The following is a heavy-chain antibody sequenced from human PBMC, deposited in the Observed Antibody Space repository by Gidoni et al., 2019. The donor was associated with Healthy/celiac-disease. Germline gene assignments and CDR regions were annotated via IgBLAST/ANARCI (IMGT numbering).Heavy chain of an antibody. CDR1: GFPFSSYG. J-gene: IGHJ6*03. CDR2: ISYDGSNK. D-gene: IGHD6-13*01. CDR3: AKEIIAAAGTSSYYYYMDV. Sequence: VLLLESGGGVVQPARSLRLSCAASGFPFSSYGMHWVRQAPGKGLAWVAVISYDGSNKYYADSVKGRFTISRDNSKNTLYLKMNSLRAEDTAVYYCAKEIIAAAGTSSYYYYMDVWGKGTTVTVSS. V-gene: IGHV3-30*18.